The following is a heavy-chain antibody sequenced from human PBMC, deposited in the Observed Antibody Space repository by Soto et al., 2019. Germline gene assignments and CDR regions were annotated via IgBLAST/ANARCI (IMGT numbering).Heavy chain of an antibody. V-gene: IGHV4-59*01. J-gene: IGHJ5*02. CDR2: IYNSGST. D-gene: IGHD3-10*01. CDR3: ARGGGLTMVRGVSNWFDP. Sequence: SETLSLSCTVSGGSISSYYWSWIRKPPGKGLEWIGYIYNSGSTNYNPSLKSRVTISVDTSKNQFSLKLSSVTAADTAVYYCARGGGLTMVRGVSNWFDPWGQGTLVTVSS. CDR1: GGSISSYY.